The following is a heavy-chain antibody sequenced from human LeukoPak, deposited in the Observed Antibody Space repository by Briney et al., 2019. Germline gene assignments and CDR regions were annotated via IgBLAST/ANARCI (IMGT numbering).Heavy chain of an antibody. CDR2: INYSGRA. CDR3: ARASNGAESYGYADY. V-gene: IGHV4-30-4*01. D-gene: IGHD5-18*01. CDR1: GDSISSAEYY. J-gene: IGHJ4*02. Sequence: SETLSLTCPVSGDSISSAEYYWSWIRQPPGKGLEYIAYINYSGRASYNPSLKSRVTISADTSKNQFSLHLCSVTAADTAVYYCARASNGAESYGYADYWGQGTLVTVSS.